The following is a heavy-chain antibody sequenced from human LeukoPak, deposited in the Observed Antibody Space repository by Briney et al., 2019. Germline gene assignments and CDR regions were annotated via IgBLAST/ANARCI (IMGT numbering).Heavy chain of an antibody. Sequence: GASVKVSCKASGYTFTSYGISWVRQAPGQGLEWMGWISAYNGNTNYAQKLQGRVTMTTDTSTGTAYMELRSLRSDDTAVYYCAGVGDGYTAVDYDYWGQGTLVTVSS. CDR1: GYTFTSYG. D-gene: IGHD5-24*01. CDR3: AGVGDGYTAVDYDY. V-gene: IGHV1-18*01. CDR2: ISAYNGNT. J-gene: IGHJ4*02.